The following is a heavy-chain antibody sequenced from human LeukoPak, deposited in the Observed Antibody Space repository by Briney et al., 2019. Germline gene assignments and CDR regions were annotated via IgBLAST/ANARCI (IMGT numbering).Heavy chain of an antibody. J-gene: IGHJ4*02. CDR3: ATEGITVASTGNY. V-gene: IGHV1-8*03. Sequence: ASVKVSCKASGYTFTSYDINWVRQATGQGLEWMGWMNPNSGNTGYAQKFQGRVTITRNTSISTAYMELSRLRSDDTAVYYCATEGITVASTGNYWGQGTLVTVSS. CDR2: MNPNSGNT. D-gene: IGHD6-19*01. CDR1: GYTFTSYD.